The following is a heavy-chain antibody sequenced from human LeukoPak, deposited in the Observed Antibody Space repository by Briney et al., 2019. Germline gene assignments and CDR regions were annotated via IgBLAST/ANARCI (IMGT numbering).Heavy chain of an antibody. CDR2: ISDTGNT. J-gene: IGHJ4*02. D-gene: IGHD2-15*01. V-gene: IGHV3-23*01. CDR3: AKAPVTTCRGAFCYPFDY. CDR1: GFTLSSYA. Sequence: GGSLRLSCAASGFTLSSYAMSWVRQAPGKGLEWVSAISDTGNTYHADSVEGRFTISRDSSKNTLFLQMNRLRPEDAAVYYCAKAPVTTCRGAFCYPFDYWGLGTLVTVSS.